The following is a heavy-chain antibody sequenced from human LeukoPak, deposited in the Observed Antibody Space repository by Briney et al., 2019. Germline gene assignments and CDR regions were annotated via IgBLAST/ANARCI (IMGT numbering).Heavy chain of an antibody. J-gene: IGHJ4*02. CDR2: ITASGTAM. CDR3: ASSGSYRFDY. V-gene: IGHV3-48*02. D-gene: IGHD1-26*01. CDR1: GFTFSSYS. Sequence: GGSLRLSCAASGFTFSSYSMNWVRQAPGKGLEWVSHITASGTAMFYADSVKGRFTISRDNAKNSLYLQMNSLRDEDTAVCYCASSGSYRFDYWGQGTLVTVSS.